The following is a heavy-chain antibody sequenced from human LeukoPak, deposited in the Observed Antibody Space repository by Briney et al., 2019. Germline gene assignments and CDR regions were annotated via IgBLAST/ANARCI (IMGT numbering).Heavy chain of an antibody. D-gene: IGHD4-23*01. CDR3: ASQAYDGTAGY. CDR1: GDSIRSGGYY. J-gene: IGHJ4*02. CDR2: IYYSGST. V-gene: IGHV4-31*03. Sequence: TLSLPCTLSGDSIRSGGYYCTWIRQHPGKGLEWIGYIYYSGSTFYNPSLKSRVSISVDTSENQFSLKLTSVTAADTAVYYCASQAYDGTAGYWGQGILVTVSS.